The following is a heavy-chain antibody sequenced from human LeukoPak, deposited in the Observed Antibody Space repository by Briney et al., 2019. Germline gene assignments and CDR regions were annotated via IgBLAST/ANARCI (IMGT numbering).Heavy chain of an antibody. CDR1: GFTFSSYA. J-gene: IGHJ4*02. D-gene: IGHD3-22*01. CDR3: ARDPPPYYYDSSGYLSGYFDY. V-gene: IGHV3-30-3*01. CDR2: ISYDGSNK. Sequence: PGRSLRLSCAASGFTFSSYAMHWVRQAPGKGLEWVAVISYDGSNKYYADSVKGRFTISRDNSKNTLYLQMNSLRAEDTAVYYCARDPPPYYYDSSGYLSGYFDYWGQGTLVTVSS.